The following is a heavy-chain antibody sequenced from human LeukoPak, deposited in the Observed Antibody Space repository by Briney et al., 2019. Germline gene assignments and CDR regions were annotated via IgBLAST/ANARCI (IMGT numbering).Heavy chain of an antibody. V-gene: IGHV1-18*01. J-gene: IGHJ5*01. Sequence: ASVKVSCKASGYTFTSYGISWVRQAPGQGLEWMGWISAYNGNTNYAQKLQGRVTMTTDTSTSTAYMELRSLRSDDTAVYYCARVSGMYSSGWFDYWGQGTLVTVSS. D-gene: IGHD6-19*01. CDR3: ARVSGMYSSGWFDY. CDR1: GYTFTSYG. CDR2: ISAYNGNT.